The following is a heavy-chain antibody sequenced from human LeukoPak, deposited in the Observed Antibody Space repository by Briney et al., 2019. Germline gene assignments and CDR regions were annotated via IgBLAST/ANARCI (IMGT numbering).Heavy chain of an antibody. J-gene: IGHJ5*02. CDR3: SRDRSRGYSYT. CDR2: IYADGGGGGT. CDR1: GVTVSTNY. V-gene: IGHV3-53*01. D-gene: IGHD5-18*01. Sequence: EGSLRLPCAVSGVTVSTNYMGWVRQAPGEGLEWGSVIYADGGGGGTYYADSVKGRFTISRDNSRNTLYLQLSNLRADDTAMYYCSRDRSRGYSYTWGQGTLVTVS.